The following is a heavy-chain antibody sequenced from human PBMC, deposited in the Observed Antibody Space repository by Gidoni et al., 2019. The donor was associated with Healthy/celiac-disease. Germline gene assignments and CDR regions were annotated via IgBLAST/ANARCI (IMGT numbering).Heavy chain of an antibody. CDR2: INHSGST. Sequence: QVQLQQWGAGLLKPSETLSLTCAVYGGSFSGYYWSWIRQPPGKGLEWIGEINHSGSTNYNPSLKSRVTISVDTSKNQFSLKLSSVTAADTAVYYCARGARYCSSTSCYAGDFDYWGQGTLVTVSS. CDR1: GGSFSGYY. J-gene: IGHJ4*02. D-gene: IGHD2-2*01. CDR3: ARGARYCSSTSCYAGDFDY. V-gene: IGHV4-34*01.